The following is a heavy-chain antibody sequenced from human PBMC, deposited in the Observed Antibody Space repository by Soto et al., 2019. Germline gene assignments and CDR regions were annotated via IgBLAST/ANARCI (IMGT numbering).Heavy chain of an antibody. Sequence: GGSLRLSCAASGFTFSSYGMHWVRQAPGKGLEWVAVISYDGSNKYYADSVKGRFTISRDNSKNTLYLQMNSLRAEDTAVYYCAKDYRCSSTSCYLVYYYYYCGMDVWGQGTTVTVSS. J-gene: IGHJ6*02. CDR2: ISYDGSNK. V-gene: IGHV3-30*18. CDR3: AKDYRCSSTSCYLVYYYYYCGMDV. D-gene: IGHD2-2*01. CDR1: GFTFSSYG.